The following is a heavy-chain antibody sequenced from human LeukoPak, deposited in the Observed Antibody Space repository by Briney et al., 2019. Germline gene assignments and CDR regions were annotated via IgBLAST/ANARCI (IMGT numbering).Heavy chain of an antibody. CDR1: GYTFTSYG. CDR2: ISAYNGNA. D-gene: IGHD5/OR15-5a*01. J-gene: IGHJ4*02. CDR3: ARLSDYRVHGTNDY. V-gene: IGHV1-18*01. Sequence: PGASVKVSCKASGYTFTSYGISWVRQAPGQGLEWMGWISAYNGNANYAQKLQGRVTMTTDTSTSTAYMELRSLRFDDTAVYYCARLSDYRVHGTNDYWGQGTLVTVSS.